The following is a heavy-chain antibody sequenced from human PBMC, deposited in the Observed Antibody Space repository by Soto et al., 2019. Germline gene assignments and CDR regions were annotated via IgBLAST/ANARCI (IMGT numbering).Heavy chain of an antibody. CDR2: IYPGDHET. Sequence: LKISCQCSGYTFSNFWIGWVRQLPGKGLEWMGIIYPGDHETRYSPSFHGKVTISADKSINTAYLQWNSLEAPDTAFYFCARSPRSSPYFDYWGQGALVTVSS. CDR1: GYTFSNFW. J-gene: IGHJ4*02. D-gene: IGHD6-13*01. V-gene: IGHV5-51*01. CDR3: ARSPRSSPYFDY.